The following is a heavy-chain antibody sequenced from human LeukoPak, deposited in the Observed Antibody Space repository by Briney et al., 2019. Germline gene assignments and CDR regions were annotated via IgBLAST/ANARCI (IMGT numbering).Heavy chain of an antibody. Sequence: PGGSLRLSCAASGFTFSSYAMRWVRQAPGKGLEWVSAISGSGGSTYYADSVKGRFTISRDNSKNTLYLQMNSLRAEDTAVYYCAKVDEETGVFWFDPWGQGTLVTVSS. CDR3: AKVDEETGVFWFDP. CDR1: GFTFSSYA. CDR2: ISGSGGST. J-gene: IGHJ5*02. V-gene: IGHV3-23*01. D-gene: IGHD3-10*01.